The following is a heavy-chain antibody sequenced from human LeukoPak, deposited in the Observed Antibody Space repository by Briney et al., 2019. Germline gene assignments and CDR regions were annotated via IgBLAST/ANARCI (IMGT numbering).Heavy chain of an antibody. CDR3: ARGTYYDILTGYYYGMDV. CDR1: GYTFSDYA. V-gene: IGHV1-3*01. D-gene: IGHD3-9*01. Sequence: ASVKVSCKASGYTFSDYAVHWVRQAPGQRFEWMGWIDAGNGDTRYSQKFQGRVTITRDTSASTAYIELRSLRSEDTAMYYCARGTYYDILTGYYYGMDVWGQGTTVTVSS. J-gene: IGHJ6*02. CDR2: IDAGNGDT.